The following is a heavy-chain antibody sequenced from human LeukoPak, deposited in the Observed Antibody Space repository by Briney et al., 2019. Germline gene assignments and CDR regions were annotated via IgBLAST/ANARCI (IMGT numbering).Heavy chain of an antibody. J-gene: IGHJ4*02. D-gene: IGHD4-17*01. Sequence: SETLSLTCTVSGGSISSSSYYWGWIRQPPGKGLEWIGSIYYSGSTYYNPSLKSRVTISVDTSKNQFSLKLSSVTAADTAVYYCARQFNGDYVGFDYWGQGTLVTVSS. CDR3: ARQFNGDYVGFDY. CDR1: GGSISSSSYY. CDR2: IYYSGST. V-gene: IGHV4-39*01.